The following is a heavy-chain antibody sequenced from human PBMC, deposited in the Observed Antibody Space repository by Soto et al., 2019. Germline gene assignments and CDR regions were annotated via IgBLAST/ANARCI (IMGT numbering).Heavy chain of an antibody. Sequence: GGSLRLSCAASGFTFSSYWMHWVRQAPGKGLVWVSRINSDGSSTSYADSVKGRFTISRDNAKNTLYLQMNSLRAEDTAVYYCARGDYYGSGSYYLTLFYYYGMDFWGQGTTVTVSS. CDR2: INSDGSST. V-gene: IGHV3-74*01. CDR3: ARGDYYGSGSYYLTLFYYYGMDF. CDR1: GFTFSSYW. J-gene: IGHJ6*02. D-gene: IGHD3-10*01.